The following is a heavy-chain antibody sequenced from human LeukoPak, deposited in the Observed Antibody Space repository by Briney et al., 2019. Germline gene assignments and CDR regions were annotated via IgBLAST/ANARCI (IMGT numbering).Heavy chain of an antibody. D-gene: IGHD3-10*01. CDR3: ATGSQIREADY. Sequence: PGGSLRLSCAASGFTFSSYAMSWVRQAPGKGLQWVSYISGGSNYINYADSVKGRFTISRDNAKNSLYLQMNSLRAEDTAVYYCATGSQIREADYWGQGTLVTVSS. V-gene: IGHV3-21*05. CDR1: GFTFSSYA. CDR2: ISGGSNYI. J-gene: IGHJ4*02.